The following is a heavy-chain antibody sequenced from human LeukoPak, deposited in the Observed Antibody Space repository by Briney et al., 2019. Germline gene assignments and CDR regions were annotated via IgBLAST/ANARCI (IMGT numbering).Heavy chain of an antibody. V-gene: IGHV4-61*02. D-gene: IGHD6-19*01. CDR1: GGSISSGGYY. CDR2: IYTSGST. CDR3: ARDPSDSSGWYED. J-gene: IGHJ4*02. Sequence: SETLSLTCTVSGGSISSGGYYWSWIRQPAGKGLEWIGRIYTSGSTNYNPSLKSRVTISVDTSKNQFSLKLSSVTAADTAVYYCARDPSDSSGWYEDWGQGTLVTVSS.